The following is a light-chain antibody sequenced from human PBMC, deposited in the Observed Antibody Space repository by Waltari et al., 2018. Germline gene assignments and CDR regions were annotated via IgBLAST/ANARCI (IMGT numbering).Light chain of an antibody. V-gene: IGKV3-11*01. J-gene: IGKJ1*01. CDR3: QQCNNSPPT. Sequence: EIVLTQSPATLSLSPGEGATLSCRASQSVSSQLVWYQQNRGKDPRLLIYDASHRATGIPARFSGRGSGTDFTLAISSLEPENFAVYYCQQCNNSPPTFGQGTKVEIK. CDR2: DAS. CDR1: QSVSSQ.